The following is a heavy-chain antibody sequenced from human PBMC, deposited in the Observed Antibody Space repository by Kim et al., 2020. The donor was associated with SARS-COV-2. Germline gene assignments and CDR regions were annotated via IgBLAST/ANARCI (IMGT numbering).Heavy chain of an antibody. V-gene: IGHV4-34*01. CDR3: ARSSSDDFWSGYYMRPLDY. Sequence: SETLSLTCAVYGGSFSGYYWSWIRQPPGKGLEWIGEINHSGSTNYNPSLKSRVTISVDTSKNQFSLKLSSVTAADTAVYYCARSSSDDFWSGYYMRPLDYWGQGTLVTVSS. D-gene: IGHD3-3*01. J-gene: IGHJ4*02. CDR1: GGSFSGYY. CDR2: INHSGST.